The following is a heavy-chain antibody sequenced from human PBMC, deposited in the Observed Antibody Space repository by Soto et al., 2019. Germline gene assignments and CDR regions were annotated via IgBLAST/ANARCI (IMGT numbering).Heavy chain of an antibody. CDR3: ARDNSSRGWFDP. CDR2: IYHSGST. D-gene: IGHD6-13*01. J-gene: IGHJ5*02. Sequence: SETLSLTCAVSGGSISSGGYSWSWIRQPPGKGLEWIGYIYHSGSTYYNPSLKSRVTISVDWSKNQFSLKLSSVTAADTAVYYCARDNSSRGWFDPWGQGTLVTVSS. CDR1: GGSISSGGYS. V-gene: IGHV4-30-2*01.